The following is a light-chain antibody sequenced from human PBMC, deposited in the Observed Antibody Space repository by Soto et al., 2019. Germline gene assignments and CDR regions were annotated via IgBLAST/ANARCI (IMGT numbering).Light chain of an antibody. CDR3: SSYAGSNGPVI. CDR2: EVS. V-gene: IGLV2-8*01. Sequence: QSALTQPPSASGSPGQSVTISCTGTSSDIGAYNHVSWYQQHPGKAPRFIIYEVSQRPSGVPDRFSGSKSGNTASLTVSGLQADDEADYYCSSYAGSNGPVIFGGGTNLTVL. CDR1: SSDIGAYNH. J-gene: IGLJ2*01.